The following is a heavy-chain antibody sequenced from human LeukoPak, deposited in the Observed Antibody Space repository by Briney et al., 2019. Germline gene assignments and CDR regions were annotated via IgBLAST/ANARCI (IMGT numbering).Heavy chain of an antibody. J-gene: IGHJ4*02. CDR3: GSQKEWSLTEYHFDY. Sequence: SETLSLTCTVSGYSIISGYYCGWIRQPPGKGLEWIGSVYHSGSTYYNPSLKSRVTISMDKSKNQFSLKLTAVTAADTAVYYCGSQKEWSLTEYHFDYWGQGTLVTVSS. CDR1: GYSIISGYY. V-gene: IGHV4-38-2*02. D-gene: IGHD3-3*01. CDR2: VYHSGST.